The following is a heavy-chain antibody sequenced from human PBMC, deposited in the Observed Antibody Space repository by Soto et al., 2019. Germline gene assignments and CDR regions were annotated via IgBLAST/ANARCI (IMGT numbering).Heavy chain of an antibody. CDR3: ARADAIWSAACDY. D-gene: IGHD3-3*01. CDR1: GFTFSDYY. Sequence: QVQLVDSGGGLVKPGGSLRLACAASGFTFSDYYMAWIRQAPGKGLEWVSYISTSSSYANHADSVKGRFTISRDNAKNSLYLQMDSLRAEDAGVYYCARADAIWSAACDYWGQGTLVNVSS. J-gene: IGHJ4*02. V-gene: IGHV3-11*06. CDR2: ISTSSSYA.